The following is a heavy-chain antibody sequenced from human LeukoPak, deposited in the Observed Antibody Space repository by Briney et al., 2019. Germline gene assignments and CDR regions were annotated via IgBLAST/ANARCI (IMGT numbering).Heavy chain of an antibody. CDR1: GFTFSSYW. Sequence: GGSLRLSCAASGFTFSSYWMSWVRQAPGKGREWVANIKQEGSEKYYVDAVKGRFTISRDNAKSSLYVQMNSLRAEDTAVYYCARSGRAVREVIADYWGQGTLVTVSS. CDR2: IKQEGSEK. CDR3: ARSGRAVREVIADY. V-gene: IGHV3-7*05. J-gene: IGHJ4*02. D-gene: IGHD3-10*01.